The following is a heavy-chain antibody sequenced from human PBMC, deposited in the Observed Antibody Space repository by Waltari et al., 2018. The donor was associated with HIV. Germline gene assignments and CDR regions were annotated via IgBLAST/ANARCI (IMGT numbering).Heavy chain of an antibody. V-gene: IGHV3-30*04. CDR3: ARDSSISSRHYFYSNGMDV. D-gene: IGHD6-6*01. CDR1: ELTFSDDA. CDR2: ISDDGKKQ. Sequence: QVRLVESGGGVVQPGRSLRLSCVASELTFSDDAFHWVRQAPGKGLELLAIISDDGKKQYYADSVKGRFTISRDNSKDTFYLQMNSLRAEDTAVYFCARDSSISSRHYFYSNGMDVWGQGTTVIVSS. J-gene: IGHJ6*02.